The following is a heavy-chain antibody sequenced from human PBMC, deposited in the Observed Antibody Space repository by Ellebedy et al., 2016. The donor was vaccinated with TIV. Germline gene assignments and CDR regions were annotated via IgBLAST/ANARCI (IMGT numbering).Heavy chain of an antibody. D-gene: IGHD3-9*01. V-gene: IGHV3-64D*06. J-gene: IGHJ4*02. CDR2: ISSNGGST. CDR3: VSHYDILTGYIMGPFDY. CDR1: GFPFSSSA. Sequence: GESLKISCSASGFPFSSSAMHWVRPAPGKVLEYVSAISSNGGSTYYADSVNGRCTISTDNSKNTLYLQMSSLRAEDTAVYYCVSHYDILTGYIMGPFDYWGQGTLVTVSS.